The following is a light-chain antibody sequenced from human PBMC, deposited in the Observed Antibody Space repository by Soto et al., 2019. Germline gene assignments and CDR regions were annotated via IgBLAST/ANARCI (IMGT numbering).Light chain of an antibody. CDR1: SSDVGSHNL. Sequence: QSALTQPASVSGSPGQSITISCTGTSSDVGSHNLVSWYQQHPGKAPKLMIYEVSKRPSGVSNRFSGSKSGNTASLTISGLQAEDEADYYCCAYAGSRIRVFGGGTKVTVL. CDR3: CAYAGSRIRV. J-gene: IGLJ3*02. V-gene: IGLV2-23*02. CDR2: EVS.